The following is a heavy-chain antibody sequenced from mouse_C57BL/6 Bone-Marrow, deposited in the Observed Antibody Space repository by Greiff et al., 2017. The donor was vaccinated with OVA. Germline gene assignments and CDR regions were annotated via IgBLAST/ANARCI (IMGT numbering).Heavy chain of an antibody. D-gene: IGHD1-1*01. CDR3: TTDYYGSSDRYFDY. J-gene: IGHJ2*01. Sequence: VQLQQSGAELVRPGASVKLSCTASGFNIKDDYMHWVKQRPEQGLEWIGWIDPENGDTEYASKFQGKATITADTSSNTAYLQLSSLTSEDTAVYYCTTDYYGSSDRYFDYWGQGTTLTVSS. CDR2: IDPENGDT. CDR1: GFNIKDDY. V-gene: IGHV14-4*01.